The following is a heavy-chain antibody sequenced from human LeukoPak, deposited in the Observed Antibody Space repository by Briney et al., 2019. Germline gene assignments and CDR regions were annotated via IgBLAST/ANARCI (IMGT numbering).Heavy chain of an antibody. V-gene: IGHV3-74*01. D-gene: IGHD2-2*01. CDR2: IKYDGSYT. CDR3: ARDSSSVPEY. J-gene: IGHJ4*02. Sequence: GGSLRLSCAASGFSLSDHWMYWVRQGPGKGLVWLSRIKYDGSYTSYADSVKGRFTVSRDNAKNTLYLQMNSVRAEDTAVYYCARDSSSVPEYWGQGTPVTVSS. CDR1: GFSLSDHW.